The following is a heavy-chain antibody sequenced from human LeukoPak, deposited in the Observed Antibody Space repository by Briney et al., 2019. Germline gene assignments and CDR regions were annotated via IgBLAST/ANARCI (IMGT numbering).Heavy chain of an antibody. CDR1: GDNVSSDVST. Sequence: SQTLSLTCVISGDNVSSDVSTWNWFRQSPSRGLEWLGRTYYRSKWSNDYAVSVKSRISVTPDTANNQFSLQLISVTAEDTAVYYCARGGAGKFDPWGQGTLVTVSS. J-gene: IGHJ5*02. CDR2: TYYRSKWSN. D-gene: IGHD1-1*01. V-gene: IGHV6-1*01. CDR3: ARGGAGKFDP.